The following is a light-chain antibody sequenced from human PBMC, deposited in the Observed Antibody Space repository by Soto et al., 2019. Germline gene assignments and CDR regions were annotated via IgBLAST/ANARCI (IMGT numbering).Light chain of an antibody. CDR2: DAS. V-gene: IGKV3-11*01. CDR1: QSVSRN. J-gene: IGKJ3*01. CDR3: QQRSNWAT. Sequence: EIELTQAPPPLCLSPGERDPLSCRASQSVSRNLAWYQQKPGQAPRLLIYDASNRATGIPARFSGSGSVTDFTLTISSLEPEDFAVYYCQQRSNWATFGPGTKVEI.